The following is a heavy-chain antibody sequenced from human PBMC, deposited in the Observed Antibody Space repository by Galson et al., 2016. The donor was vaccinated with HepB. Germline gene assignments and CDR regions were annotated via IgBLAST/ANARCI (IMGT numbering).Heavy chain of an antibody. CDR3: ARIPYGDYDEVHNWFDP. J-gene: IGHJ5*02. V-gene: IGHV1-18*01. D-gene: IGHD4-17*01. Sequence: SVKVSCKASGYSFTTYGISWVRQAPGQGLEWMGWITAYNGNTTYAERFQGRVTMTTDTATTTAYMDLRSLMSDDTAIYYCARIPYGDYDEVHNWFDPWGQGTLVTVSS. CDR1: GYSFTTYG. CDR2: ITAYNGNT.